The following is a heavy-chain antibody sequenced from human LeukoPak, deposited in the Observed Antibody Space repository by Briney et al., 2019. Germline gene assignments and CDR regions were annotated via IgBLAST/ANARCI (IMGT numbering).Heavy chain of an antibody. CDR2: IDSGGST. V-gene: IGHV3-66*01. J-gene: IGHJ4*02. CDR3: ARVYVSFNMAFDY. Sequence: PGGSLRLSRAASGFTLSSNYMSWVRQTPGKGLEWVSVIDSGGSTKYADSVKGRFTISRDNSKNTLYLQINSLRAEDTAVYYCARVYVSFNMAFDYWGQGTVVTVSS. D-gene: IGHD5-24*01. CDR1: GFTLSSNY.